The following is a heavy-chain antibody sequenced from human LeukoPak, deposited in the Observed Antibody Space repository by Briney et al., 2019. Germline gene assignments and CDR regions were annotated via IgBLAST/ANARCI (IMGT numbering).Heavy chain of an antibody. CDR1: GFSLSTSGVG. V-gene: IGHV2-5*02. CDR2: IYWDDDK. D-gene: IGHD6-13*01. Sequence: ESGPTLVKPTQTLTLTCTFSGFSLSTSGVGVGWIRQPPGKALEWLALIYWDDDKRYSPSLKTRLTISKDTSKNQVVLTMNNMDPVDTATYYCARIPPDRDSSWYFDYWGQGTLVTVSS. CDR3: ARIPPDRDSSWYFDY. J-gene: IGHJ4*02.